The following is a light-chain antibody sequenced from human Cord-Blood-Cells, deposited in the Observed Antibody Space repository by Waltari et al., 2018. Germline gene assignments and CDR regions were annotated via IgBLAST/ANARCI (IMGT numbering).Light chain of an antibody. V-gene: IGKV1-5*01. CDR1: QSISSW. J-gene: IGKJ1*01. Sequence: DIQMTQSPSTLSASVGDRVTITCRASQSISSWLAWYQQKPGKAPKLLIYDASSLESGVPSRCSGRGSGTEFTLTISSLQPDEFATYYCQQYNSYSGTFGQGTKVEIK. CDR3: QQYNSYSGT. CDR2: DAS.